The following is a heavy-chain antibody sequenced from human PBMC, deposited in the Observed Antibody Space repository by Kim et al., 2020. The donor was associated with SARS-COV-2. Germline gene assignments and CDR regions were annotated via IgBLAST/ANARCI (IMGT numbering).Heavy chain of an antibody. CDR2: ISGSGGST. CDR1: GFTFSSYA. V-gene: IGHV3-23*01. CDR3: AKDKLEDGTMTPGGWFDS. D-gene: IGHD3-22*01. J-gene: IGHJ5*01. Sequence: GGSLRLSCAASGFTFSSYAMSWVRQAPGKGLEWVSAISGSGGSTYYADSVKGRFTISRDNSKNTLYLQMNSLRAEDTAVYYCAKDKLEDGTMTPGGWFDSWGQGTLVTVSS.